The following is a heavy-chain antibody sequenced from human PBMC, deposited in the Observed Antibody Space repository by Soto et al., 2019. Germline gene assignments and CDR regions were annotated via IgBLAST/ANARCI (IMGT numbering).Heavy chain of an antibody. Sequence: QVQLVQSGAEVKKPGASVKVSCKASGYSFTSYGISWVRQAPGQGPEWMGWISGHNGNTNHPQSLQGRVTMTTDTARNTAYMELRSLRSDETAVYDWARHRFHYYDDTGDYYFDYWGQGKLVTVSS. CDR1: GYSFTSYG. CDR3: ARHRFHYYDDTGDYYFDY. D-gene: IGHD3-22*01. V-gene: IGHV1-18*04. CDR2: ISGHNGNT. J-gene: IGHJ4*02.